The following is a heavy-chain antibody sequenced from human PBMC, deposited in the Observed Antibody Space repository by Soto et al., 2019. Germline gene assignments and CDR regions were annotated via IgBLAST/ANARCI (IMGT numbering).Heavy chain of an antibody. CDR1: GFTFSNYG. V-gene: IGHV3-33*03. CDR3: AKDEVSRKYYGHSLDV. D-gene: IGHD4-17*01. J-gene: IGHJ6*02. Sequence: QVQLVKSGGGLVQPGRSLRLSCVVSGFTFSNYGMHWVRQAPGKGLEWVADIWYDGSGQRYAGSVQGRFTISRDNSKNTLYLQINSLRVEDTAVYYCAKDEVSRKYYGHSLDVWGQGTTVTVSS. CDR2: IWYDGSGQ.